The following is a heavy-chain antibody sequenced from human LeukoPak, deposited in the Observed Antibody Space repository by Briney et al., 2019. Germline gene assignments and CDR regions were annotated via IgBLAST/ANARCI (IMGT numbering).Heavy chain of an antibody. Sequence: SETQSLTCAVYGGSFSGYYWSWIRQPPGKGLEWIGEINHSGSTNYNPSLKSRVTISVDTSKNQFSLKLSSVTAADTAVYYCARVRRSCHKCHNWFDPWGQGTLVTVSS. CDR3: ARVRRSCHKCHNWFDP. CDR1: GGSFSGYY. CDR2: INHSGST. V-gene: IGHV4-34*01. J-gene: IGHJ5*02. D-gene: IGHD2-15*01.